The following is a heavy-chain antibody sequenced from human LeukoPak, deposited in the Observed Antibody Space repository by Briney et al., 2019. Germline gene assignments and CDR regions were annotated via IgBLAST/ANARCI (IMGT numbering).Heavy chain of an antibody. Sequence: ASVKVSCKASGYTFTSYAMHWVRQAPGQRLEWMGWINAGNGNTKYSQKFQGRVTITRDTSASTAYMELRSLRSDDTAVYYCARDQHRAARPGIAQVIADYWGQGTLVTVSS. D-gene: IGHD6-6*01. J-gene: IGHJ4*02. CDR1: GYTFTSYA. V-gene: IGHV1-3*01. CDR2: INAGNGNT. CDR3: ARDQHRAARPGIAQVIADY.